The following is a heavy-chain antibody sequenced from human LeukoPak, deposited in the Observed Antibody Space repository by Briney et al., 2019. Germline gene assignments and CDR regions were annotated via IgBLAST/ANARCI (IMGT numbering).Heavy chain of an antibody. CDR1: GFTFSSYA. D-gene: IGHD2-15*01. V-gene: IGHV3-30-3*01. J-gene: IGHJ4*02. CDR2: ISYDGSNK. CDR3: ARDIGDCSSGRCYSDYIDY. Sequence: PGRSLRLSCAASGFTFSSYAMHWVRQAPGKGLEWVAVISYDGSNKYYADSVKGRFTISRDNSKNTLYLQMNSLRAEDTAVYYCARDIGDCSSGRCYSDYIDYWGQGTLVTVSS.